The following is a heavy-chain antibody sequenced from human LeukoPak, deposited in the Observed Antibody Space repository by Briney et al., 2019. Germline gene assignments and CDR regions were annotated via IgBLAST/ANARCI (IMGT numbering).Heavy chain of an antibody. Sequence: PSETLSLTCAVYGGSFSGYYWTWIRQPPGKGLEWIGEINHRRSTKYSPSLKSRVTISVDTSKNQFSLRLSSVTAADTAVYYCARRVGRWFGERAYYYNYMDVWGKGTTVTISS. CDR2: INHRRST. J-gene: IGHJ6*03. D-gene: IGHD3-10*01. CDR1: GGSFSGYY. CDR3: ARRVGRWFGERAYYYNYMDV. V-gene: IGHV4-34*01.